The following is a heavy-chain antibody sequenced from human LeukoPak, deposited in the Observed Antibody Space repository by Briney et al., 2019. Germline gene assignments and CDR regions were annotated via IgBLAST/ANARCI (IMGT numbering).Heavy chain of an antibody. CDR2: INPSGGST. Sequence: GASVKVSCKASGYTFTSYYMHWVRQAPGQGLEWMGIINPSGGSTSYAQKFQGRVTMTRDTSTSTVYMELGSLRSEDTAVYYCASSRGIAAAGIFDYWGQGTLSPSPQ. CDR3: ASSRGIAAAGIFDY. J-gene: IGHJ4*02. D-gene: IGHD6-13*01. CDR1: GYTFTSYY. V-gene: IGHV1-46*01.